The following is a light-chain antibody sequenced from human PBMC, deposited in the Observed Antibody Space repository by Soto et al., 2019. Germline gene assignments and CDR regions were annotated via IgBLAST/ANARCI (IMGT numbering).Light chain of an antibody. CDR1: QSVSSNY. Sequence: IVLTQSPGTLSLSPGERATLSCRPSQSVSSNYLAWYQQKPGQAPSLLIYDASNRATGIPARFSGSGSGTDFTLTISSLEPEDFAVYYCQQRSNWPITFGQGTRLEIK. V-gene: IGKV3D-20*02. CDR2: DAS. J-gene: IGKJ5*01. CDR3: QQRSNWPIT.